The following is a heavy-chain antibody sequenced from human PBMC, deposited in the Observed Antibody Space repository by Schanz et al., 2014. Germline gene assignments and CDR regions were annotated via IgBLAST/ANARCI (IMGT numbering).Heavy chain of an antibody. Sequence: QVQLVQSGAEVKEPGASVKLSCKSSGYTFTGYYMHWVRQAPGQGLEWMGWINPNSGGTNYAQKLQGRVTMTRDTSISTAYMELSRLRSDDTAVYYCARAGQDFEYSSLSPIWYFDLWGRGTLVTVSS. V-gene: IGHV1-2*02. D-gene: IGHD6-6*01. CDR3: ARAGQDFEYSSLSPIWYFDL. CDR1: GYTFTGYY. J-gene: IGHJ2*01. CDR2: INPNSGGT.